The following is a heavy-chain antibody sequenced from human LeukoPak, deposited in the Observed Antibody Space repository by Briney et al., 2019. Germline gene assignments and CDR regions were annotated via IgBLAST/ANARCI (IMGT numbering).Heavy chain of an antibody. CDR1: GGSIDSSSYY. V-gene: IGHV4-61*01. D-gene: IGHD7-27*01. Sequence: SETRSLTWAVSGGSIDSSSYYWSWLRQSPGKGLEWIGYLYYTGSTSYNPSLKSRVTISADTSKNQSSLKLNSVTAADTAVYYCATRKLGNDYWGQGTLVTVSS. CDR3: ATRKLGNDY. CDR2: LYYTGST. J-gene: IGHJ4*02.